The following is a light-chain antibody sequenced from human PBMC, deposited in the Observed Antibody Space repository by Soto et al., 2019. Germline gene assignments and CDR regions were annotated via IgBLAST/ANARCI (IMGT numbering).Light chain of an antibody. CDR3: QQYGSAPLT. Sequence: NVLTQSPGTLSLSPGERATLSCSASQTVSGRYVAWDQQKPGQTPSLLRDWASGRATVSPDMFSGRGAVTEFTLTSSRLEPEDFAVYSCQQYGSAPLTFGGGTKVDNK. J-gene: IGKJ4*01. CDR1: QTVSGRY. CDR2: WAS. V-gene: IGKV3-20*01.